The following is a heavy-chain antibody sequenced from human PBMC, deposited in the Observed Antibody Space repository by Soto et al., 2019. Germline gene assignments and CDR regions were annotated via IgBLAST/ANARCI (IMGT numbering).Heavy chain of an antibody. J-gene: IGHJ5*02. CDR2: IWYDGSNK. CDR3: AREGGRSIAARDWFDP. D-gene: IGHD6-6*01. V-gene: IGHV3-33*01. CDR1: GFTFSSYG. Sequence: QVQLVESGGGVVQPGRSLRLSCAASGFTFSSYGMHWVRQAPGKGLEWVAVIWYDGSNKYYADSVKGRFTISRDNSKNTLYLQMNSLRDEDTAVYYCAREGGRSIAARDWFDPWGQGTLVTVSS.